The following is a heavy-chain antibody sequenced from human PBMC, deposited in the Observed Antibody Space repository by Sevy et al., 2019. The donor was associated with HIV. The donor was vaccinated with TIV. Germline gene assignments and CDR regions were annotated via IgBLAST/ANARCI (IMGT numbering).Heavy chain of an antibody. D-gene: IGHD4-4*01. CDR3: TRDMGFCTVTGCHYMWFDS. V-gene: IGHV3-74*01. CDR2: IPHDGSIT. CDR1: GFNLRDHY. Sequence: GGSLRLSCAASGFNLRDHYMHWVHQAPGKELVWVSHIPHDGSITGYADSVKGRFTISRDNAKNTVYLQMNSLRVEDSASYYCTRDMGFCTVTGCHYMWFDSWGQGTLVTVSS. J-gene: IGHJ5*01.